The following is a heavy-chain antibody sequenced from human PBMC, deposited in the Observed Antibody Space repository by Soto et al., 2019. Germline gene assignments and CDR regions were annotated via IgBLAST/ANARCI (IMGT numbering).Heavy chain of an antibody. Sequence: GGSLRLSCAASGFTFSSYSMSWVRHAPVKGLVWVSGFRTGGDDGTTYYADSVKGRFTISRDNSKNTLFLQMNSLRAEDTAIYYCAKKVNSGPGSQFFDYWGQGTLVTVSS. J-gene: IGHJ4*02. D-gene: IGHD3-10*01. CDR3: AKKVNSGPGSQFFDY. CDR2: FRTGGDDGTT. V-gene: IGHV3-23*01. CDR1: GFTFSSYS.